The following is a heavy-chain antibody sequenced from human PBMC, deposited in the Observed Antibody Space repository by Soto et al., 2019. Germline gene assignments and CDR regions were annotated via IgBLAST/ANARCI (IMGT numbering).Heavy chain of an antibody. V-gene: IGHV4-31*03. Sequence: QVQLQESGPGLVKPSQTLSLTCTVSGGSISSGGYYWSWIRQHPGKGLEWNGYIYDSGSTFYTPTLKSRVTISVDTSKNQCSLNLSSVTAADTAVYYCARKKGYSYGPHYFDYWGQGTLVTVSS. J-gene: IGHJ4*02. D-gene: IGHD5-18*01. CDR3: ARKKGYSYGPHYFDY. CDR1: GGSISSGGYY. CDR2: IYDSGST.